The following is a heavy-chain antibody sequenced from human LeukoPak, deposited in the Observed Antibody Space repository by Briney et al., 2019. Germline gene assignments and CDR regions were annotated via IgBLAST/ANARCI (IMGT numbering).Heavy chain of an antibody. CDR3: ARNTRVNWFDP. J-gene: IGHJ5*02. CDR1: GGAISSGRSY. D-gene: IGHD1/OR15-1a*01. CDR2: ISTSGNT. Sequence: SETLSLTCTVSGGAISSGRSYWSWIRQSAGKGLEWIGRISTSGNTNYNPSLKSRVTISVDTSKNQFSLKLSSVPAADTAVYYCARNTRVNWFDPWGQGTRVTVSS. V-gene: IGHV4-61*02.